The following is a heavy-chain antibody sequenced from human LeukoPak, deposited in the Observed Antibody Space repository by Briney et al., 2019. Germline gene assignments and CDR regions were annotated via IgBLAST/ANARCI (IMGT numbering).Heavy chain of an antibody. CDR3: AKGWGYSSSQGYYFDY. Sequence: PGGSLRLSCAASGFTFSSYAVSCVRQAPGKGLEWVSSISGSGVATYSADSVKGRFTISRDNSKNTLYLQMSSLRAEDTAVYYCAKGWGYSSSQGYYFDYWGQGTLVTVSS. V-gene: IGHV3-23*01. D-gene: IGHD6-13*01. CDR2: ISGSGVAT. J-gene: IGHJ4*02. CDR1: GFTFSSYA.